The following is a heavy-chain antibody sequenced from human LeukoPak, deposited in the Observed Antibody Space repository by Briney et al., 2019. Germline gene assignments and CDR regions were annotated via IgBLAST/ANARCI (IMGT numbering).Heavy chain of an antibody. CDR3: AKALGVVAAYWYFDL. CDR1: GFTFSSYA. V-gene: IGHV3-23*01. D-gene: IGHD2-15*01. J-gene: IGHJ2*01. CDR2: ISGSGGST. Sequence: GGSLRLSCAASGFTFSSYAVSWVRQAPGKGLEWVSAISGSGGSTYYADSVKGRFTISRDNSKNTLYLQMNSLRAEDTAVYYCAKALGVVAAYWYFDLWGRGTLVTVSS.